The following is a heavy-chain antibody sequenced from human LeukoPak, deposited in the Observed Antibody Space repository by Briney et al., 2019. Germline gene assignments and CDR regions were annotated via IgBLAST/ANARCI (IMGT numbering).Heavy chain of an antibody. V-gene: IGHV3-74*01. J-gene: IGHJ3*02. CDR3: ARKDDLDI. Sequence: TGGSLRLSCAASGFTFDDYAMHWVRQAPGKGLVWVSHINNDGRNTGYADSVKGRFTISRDNAENTLYLQMNSLRAEDTAVYYCARKDDLDIWGQGTMVTVSS. CDR1: GFTFDDYA. CDR2: INNDGRNT.